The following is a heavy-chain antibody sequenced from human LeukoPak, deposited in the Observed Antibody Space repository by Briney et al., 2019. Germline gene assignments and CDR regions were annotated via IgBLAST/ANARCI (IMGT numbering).Heavy chain of an antibody. CDR3: ARDWGSGSYFAWFDP. CDR1: GASIISYY. J-gene: IGHJ5*02. Sequence: SETLSFPCTVSGASIISYYGAWIRHPPGKELGWFGYIYYSGSTNYNPSLKSRVTISVDTSKNQFSLKLSSVTAADTAVYYCARDWGSGSYFAWFDPWGQGTLVTVSS. CDR2: IYYSGST. V-gene: IGHV4-59*01. D-gene: IGHD1-26*01.